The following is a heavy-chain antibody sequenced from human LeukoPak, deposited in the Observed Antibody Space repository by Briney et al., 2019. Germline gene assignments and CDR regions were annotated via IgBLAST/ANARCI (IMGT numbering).Heavy chain of an antibody. CDR1: GYTFTGYY. CDR2: ILPNSGAT. D-gene: IGHD1-7*01. Sequence: ASVKVSCKASGYTFTGYYMHWVRQAPGQGLEWMGRILPNSGATDYAQKFQGRVAMTRDTSNTTAYMELSGLRSDDTAVYYCARENWNYDSWGQGTLVTVSS. J-gene: IGHJ5*01. CDR3: ARENWNYDS. V-gene: IGHV1-2*06.